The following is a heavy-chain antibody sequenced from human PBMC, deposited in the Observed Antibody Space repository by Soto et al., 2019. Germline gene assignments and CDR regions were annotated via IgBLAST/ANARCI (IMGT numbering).Heavy chain of an antibody. Sequence: GASVKVSCKASGYTFTGYYMHWVRQAPGQGLEWMGWINPNSGGTNYAQKFQGRVTMTRDTSISTAYMELSRLRSDDTAVYYCARESQAYDSSGYCDYWGQGTLVTVSS. V-gene: IGHV1-2*02. J-gene: IGHJ4*02. CDR3: ARESQAYDSSGYCDY. CDR2: INPNSGGT. CDR1: GYTFTGYY. D-gene: IGHD3-22*01.